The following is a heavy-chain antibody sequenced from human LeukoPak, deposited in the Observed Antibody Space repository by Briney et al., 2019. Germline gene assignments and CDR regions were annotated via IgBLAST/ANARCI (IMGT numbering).Heavy chain of an antibody. D-gene: IGHD1-1*01. V-gene: IGHV4-59*11. CDR1: GGSISSHY. Sequence: SETLSLTCTVSGGSISSHYWSWIRQPPGKGLGWIGYIYYSGRTNYNPSLKRRVTISVDTSKDQFSLKLGSVTAADTAVDYCARAFEGYEVWYFDLWGRGTLVTVSS. J-gene: IGHJ2*01. CDR3: ARAFEGYEVWYFDL. CDR2: IYYSGRT.